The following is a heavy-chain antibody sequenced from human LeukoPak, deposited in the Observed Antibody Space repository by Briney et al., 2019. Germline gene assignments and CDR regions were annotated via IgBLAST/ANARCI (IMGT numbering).Heavy chain of an antibody. CDR2: IYYSGST. D-gene: IGHD2-2*02. CDR3: ARHRSYLSYFDY. Sequence: SETLSLTCTVSGGSISSSSYYWGWIRQPPGKGLEWIGSIYYSGSTYYNPSLKSRVTISVDTSKNQFSPKLSSVTAADTAVYYCARHRSYLSYFDYWGQGTLVTVSS. J-gene: IGHJ4*02. CDR1: GGSISSSSYY. V-gene: IGHV4-39*01.